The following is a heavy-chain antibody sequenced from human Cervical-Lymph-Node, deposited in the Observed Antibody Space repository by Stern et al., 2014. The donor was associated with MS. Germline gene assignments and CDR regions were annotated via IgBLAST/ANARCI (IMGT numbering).Heavy chain of an antibody. J-gene: IGHJ4*02. V-gene: IGHV3-48*02. Sequence: EGQLVQSGGGLVQPGESLRLSCAASGFTFSSYTVNWVRQAPGKGLEWVSSITTSSNSIYYADSVQGRFTISRDSAKNSVYLQMNSLRDEDTAVYYCVRSWHYFDYWGQGSLVTVSS. CDR1: GFTFSSYT. CDR2: ITTSSNSI. CDR3: VRSWHYFDY. D-gene: IGHD5-24*01.